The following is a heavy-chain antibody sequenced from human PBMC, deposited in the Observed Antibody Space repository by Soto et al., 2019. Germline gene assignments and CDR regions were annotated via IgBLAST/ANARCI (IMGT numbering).Heavy chain of an antibody. CDR2: IYYSGNT. CDR1: GGSISSYY. CDR3: ARGYCSSTSCYEFDY. J-gene: IGHJ4*02. D-gene: IGHD2-2*01. Sequence: SETLSLTCTVSGGSISSYYWSWIRQPPGKGLEWIGSIYYSGNTNYSPSLKSRVTISVGTSKKQFSLKLSSVTAADTAMYYCARGYCSSTSCYEFDYWGQGTLVTVSS. V-gene: IGHV4-59*01.